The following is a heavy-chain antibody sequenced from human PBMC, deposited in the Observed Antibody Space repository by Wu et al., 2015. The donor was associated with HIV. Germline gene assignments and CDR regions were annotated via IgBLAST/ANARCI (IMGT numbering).Heavy chain of an antibody. CDR3: ARLGRTYYDILTGYPSFDY. Sequence: QVQLVQSGAEVKKPGASVKVSCKASGYTFTSYAMHWVRQAPGQRLEWMGWSNAGNGNTKYSQEFQGRVTITRDTSASTAYMELSSLRSEDMAVYYCARLGRTYYDILTGYPSFDYWARERWSPSPQ. V-gene: IGHV1-3*02. D-gene: IGHD3-9*01. J-gene: IGHJ4*02. CDR2: SNAGNGNT. CDR1: GYTFTSYA.